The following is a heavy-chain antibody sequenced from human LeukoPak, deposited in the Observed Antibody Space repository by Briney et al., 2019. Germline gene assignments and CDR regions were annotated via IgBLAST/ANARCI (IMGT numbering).Heavy chain of an antibody. CDR2: ISGSGVST. D-gene: IGHD3-10*01. J-gene: IGHJ4*02. V-gene: IGHV3-23*01. CDR1: GFAFNTYS. Sequence: GESLRLSCAASGFAFNTYSMNWVRQAPGKGLEWVSAISGSGVSTYYADSVKGRFTISRDNSKNTLYLQMNSLRAEDTAVYYCAKDRPYYYGSGSIFDYWGQGTPVTVSS. CDR3: AKDRPYYYGSGSIFDY.